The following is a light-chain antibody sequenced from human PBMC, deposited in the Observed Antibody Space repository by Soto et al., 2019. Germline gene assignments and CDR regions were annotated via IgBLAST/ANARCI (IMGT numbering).Light chain of an antibody. CDR3: QQYHIYSWT. CDR1: QDIGTW. Sequence: DIQMTQSPSTLSASVGDRFTITCRASQDIGTWLAWYQQKPEKAPKFLXYRASHLESGVPSRFRASGSGTEFSLTINSLQADDFETYYCQQYHIYSWTFGQGTKVDIK. V-gene: IGKV1-5*03. J-gene: IGKJ1*01. CDR2: RAS.